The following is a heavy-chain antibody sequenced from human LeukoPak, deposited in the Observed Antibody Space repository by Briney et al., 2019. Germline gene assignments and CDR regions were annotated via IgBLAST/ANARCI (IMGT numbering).Heavy chain of an antibody. CDR2: ISYDGSNK. CDR3: ARGQPLWFGELSQRGFDY. Sequence: GGSLRLSCAASGFTFSSYAMHWVRQAPGKGLEWVAVISYDGSNKYYADSVKGRFTISRDNSKNTLYLQMNSLRAEDTAVYYCARGQPLWFGELSQRGFDYWGQGTLVTVSS. V-gene: IGHV3-30-3*01. D-gene: IGHD3-10*01. CDR1: GFTFSSYA. J-gene: IGHJ4*02.